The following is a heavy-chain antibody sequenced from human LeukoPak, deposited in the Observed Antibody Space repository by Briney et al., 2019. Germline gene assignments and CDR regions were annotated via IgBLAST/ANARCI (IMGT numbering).Heavy chain of an antibody. CDR2: IHNSGST. D-gene: IGHD6-19*01. J-gene: IGHJ4*02. CDR3: AGERGEEYSSGWYKTNYFYN. Sequence: PSETLSLTCTVSGGSISSSSYYWGWIRQPPGKGLEWIGSIHNSGSTYYNPSLKSRVTVSVDTSKNQFSLNLSSVAGADTAVYYCAGERGEEYSSGWYKTNYFYNWGQGIRVTVSS. CDR1: GGSISSSSYY. V-gene: IGHV4-39*07.